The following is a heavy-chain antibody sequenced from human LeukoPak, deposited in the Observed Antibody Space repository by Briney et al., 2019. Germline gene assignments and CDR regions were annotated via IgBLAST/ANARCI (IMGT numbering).Heavy chain of an antibody. Sequence: PGGSLRLSCAASGFTFSSYGMSWVRQAPGKGLEWVSGITGSGGTTYYADSVKGRFTISRDNSKNTLYLQMNSLRAEDTAVYYCARRGTGYNHFDYWGQGTLVTVSS. D-gene: IGHD3/OR15-3a*01. J-gene: IGHJ4*02. CDR1: GFTFSSYG. V-gene: IGHV3-23*01. CDR3: ARRGTGYNHFDY. CDR2: ITGSGGTT.